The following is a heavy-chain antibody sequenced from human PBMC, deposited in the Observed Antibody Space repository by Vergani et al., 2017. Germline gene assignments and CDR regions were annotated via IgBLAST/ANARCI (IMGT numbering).Heavy chain of an antibody. CDR1: GFTFSNYH. D-gene: IGHD1/OR15-1a*01. V-gene: IGHV3-23*01. J-gene: IGHJ4*02. CDR2: ISGGDDTS. Sequence: EVQMLESGGGLVQPGGSRRLSCVASGFTFSNYHMNWFRQAPGKGLEWVSTISGGDDTSAYAESVKGRFTISRENSKNTLYLQMNSLRAEDTAVYYCGKLTHGTLLMGGPIWGHWGQGTLVTVSS. CDR3: GKLTHGTLLMGGPIWGH.